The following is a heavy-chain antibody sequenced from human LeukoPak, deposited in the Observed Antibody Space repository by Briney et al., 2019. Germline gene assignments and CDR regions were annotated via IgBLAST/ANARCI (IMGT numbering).Heavy chain of an antibody. CDR1: GGTFSSYA. Sequence: GASVKVSCKASGGTFSSYAISWVRQAPGQGLEWMGWISAYNGNTNYAQKLQGRVTMTTDTSTSTAYMELRSLRSDDTAVYYCARGPYYYDSSGYYYLYYWGQGTLVTVSS. CDR2: ISAYNGNT. J-gene: IGHJ4*02. D-gene: IGHD3-22*01. V-gene: IGHV1-18*01. CDR3: ARGPYYYDSSGYYYLYY.